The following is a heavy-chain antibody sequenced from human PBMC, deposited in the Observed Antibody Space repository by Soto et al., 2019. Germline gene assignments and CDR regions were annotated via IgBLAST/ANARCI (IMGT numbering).Heavy chain of an antibody. V-gene: IGHV4-59*01. CDR1: GGSISTYY. CDR3: AREGYYAPLDY. Sequence: SVTLSLTCTVSGGSISTYYWNWVRQPPGKGLEWIGCIDYSGSTKYNPSLKSRVFISVDMTKNQVSLELSSVTAVDTAVYYCAREGYYAPLDYWGQGALVTVSS. D-gene: IGHD3-10*01. J-gene: IGHJ4*02. CDR2: IDYSGST.